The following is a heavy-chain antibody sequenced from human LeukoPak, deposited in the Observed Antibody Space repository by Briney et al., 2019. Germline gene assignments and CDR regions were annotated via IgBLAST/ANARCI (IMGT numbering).Heavy chain of an antibody. CDR3: ARDRIDSAGYYNWGRNDAFDI. CDR2: IKQDGSEK. Sequence: PGGSLRLSCAASGFTFSSYWMSWVRQAPGKGLEWVANIKQDGSEKYYVDSVKGRFTISRDNAKNSLYLQMNSLRAEDTAVYYCARDRIDSAGYYNWGRNDAFDIWGQGTMVTVSS. V-gene: IGHV3-7*01. D-gene: IGHD3-9*01. CDR1: GFTFSSYW. J-gene: IGHJ3*02.